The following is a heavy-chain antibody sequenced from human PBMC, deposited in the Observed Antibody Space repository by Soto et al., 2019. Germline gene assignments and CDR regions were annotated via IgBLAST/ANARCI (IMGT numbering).Heavy chain of an antibody. Sequence: QVQLQESGPGLVKPSGTLSLTCAVSSGSISSSNWWSWVRQPPGKGLEWIGEIYHSGSTNYNPSLKSRVNIPVDKSKHQFSLRLSSVTAADTAVYYCASRYCSSTSCRIDYWGQGTLVTVSS. D-gene: IGHD2-2*01. J-gene: IGHJ4*02. CDR2: IYHSGST. V-gene: IGHV4-4*02. CDR1: SGSISSSNW. CDR3: ASRYCSSTSCRIDY.